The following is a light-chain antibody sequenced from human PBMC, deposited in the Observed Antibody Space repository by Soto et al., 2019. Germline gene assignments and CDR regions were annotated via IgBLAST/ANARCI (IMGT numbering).Light chain of an antibody. CDR1: SSDVGSYNL. CDR3: CSYAGSSTLV. V-gene: IGLV2-23*01. CDR2: EDS. J-gene: IGLJ2*01. Sequence: QSVLTQPASVSGSPGQSITISCTGTSSDVGSYNLVSWYQQHPGKAPKLIIYEDSNRTAGVSNRFSGSKSGNTASLTISGLQAEDEADYYCCSYAGSSTLVFGGGTQLTVL.